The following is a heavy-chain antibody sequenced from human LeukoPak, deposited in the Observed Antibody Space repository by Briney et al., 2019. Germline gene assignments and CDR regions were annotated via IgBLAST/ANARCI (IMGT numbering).Heavy chain of an antibody. V-gene: IGHV4-59*08. CDR1: GGSISSYY. J-gene: IGHJ5*02. D-gene: IGHD1-26*01. CDR3: ARSSRVGATTFDP. Sequence: SETLSLTCTVSGGSISSYYWSWIRQPPGKGLEWIGYIYYSGSTNYNPSLKSRVTISVDTSKNQFSLKLSSVTAADTAVYYCARSSRVGATTFDPWGQGTLVTVSS. CDR2: IYYSGST.